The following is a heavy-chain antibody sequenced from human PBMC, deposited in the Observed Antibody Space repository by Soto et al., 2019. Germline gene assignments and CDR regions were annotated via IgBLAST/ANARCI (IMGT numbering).Heavy chain of an antibody. D-gene: IGHD3-3*01. CDR3: AHRVLRTVFGLVTTTAIYFDF. CDR1: GFSLTTSGVG. J-gene: IGHJ4*02. V-gene: IGHV2-5*02. CDR2: IYWDDDK. Sequence: QITLNESGPTVVRPTETLTLTCRFSGFSLTTSGVGVGWIRQSPGKAPEWLALIYWDDDKRYSASLKSRLTITKDTSKNQVVLTVSDLEPTDRATYYCAHRVLRTVFGLVTTTAIYFDFWGPGTPVAVSS.